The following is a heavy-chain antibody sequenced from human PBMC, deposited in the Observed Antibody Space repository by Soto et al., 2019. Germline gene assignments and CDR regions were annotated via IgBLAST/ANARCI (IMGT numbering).Heavy chain of an antibody. CDR3: ARGPSTLHIDRYSGYDPFDY. V-gene: IGHV3-30-3*01. J-gene: IGHJ4*02. Sequence: RRLSCAASGFTFSSYAMHWVRQAPGKGLEWVAVISYDGSNKYYADSVKGRFTISRDNSKNTLYLQMNSLRAEDTAVYYCARGPSTLHIDRYSGYDPFDYWGQGTLVTVSS. D-gene: IGHD5-12*01. CDR1: GFTFSSYA. CDR2: ISYDGSNK.